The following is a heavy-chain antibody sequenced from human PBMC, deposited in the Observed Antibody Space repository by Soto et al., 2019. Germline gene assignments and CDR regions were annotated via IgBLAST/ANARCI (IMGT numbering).Heavy chain of an antibody. V-gene: IGHV3-33*01. CDR1: GFTFSSYG. CDR3: ARDIGAYSSGWPLN. CDR2: IWYDGSNK. J-gene: IGHJ4*02. Sequence: GGSLRPCCAASGFTFSSYGMHWVRQAPGKGLEWVAVIWYDGSNKYYADSVKGRFTISRDNSKNTLYLQMNSLRAEDTAVYYCARDIGAYSSGWPLNWGQGTLVTVSS. D-gene: IGHD6-19*01.